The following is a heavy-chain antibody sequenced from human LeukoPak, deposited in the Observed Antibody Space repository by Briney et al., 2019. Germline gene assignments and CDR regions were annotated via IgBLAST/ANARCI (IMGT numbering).Heavy chain of an antibody. CDR2: ISGSGGST. D-gene: IGHD3-10*01. CDR1: GFTFSSYA. V-gene: IGHV3-23*01. J-gene: IGHJ4*02. Sequence: GGSLRLSCAASGFTFSSYAMSWVRQAPGKGLEWVSAISGSGGSTYHADSVKGRFTISRDNSKNTLYLQMNSLRAEDTAVYYCAKDLWFGELSHHYDYWGQGTLVTVSS. CDR3: AKDLWFGELSHHYDY.